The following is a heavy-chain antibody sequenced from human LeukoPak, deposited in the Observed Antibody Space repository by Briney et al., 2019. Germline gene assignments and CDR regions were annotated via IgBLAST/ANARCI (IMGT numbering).Heavy chain of an antibody. CDR1: GGSISSYY. Sequence: PSETLSLTCTVSGGSISSYYWSWIRQPPGKGLEWIGYIYCSGSTNYNPSLKSRVTISVDTSKNQFSLKLSSVTAADTAVYYCARHMWATYYYGSGSYTSMLFDYWGQGTLVTVSS. J-gene: IGHJ4*02. V-gene: IGHV4-59*08. CDR2: IYCSGST. CDR3: ARHMWATYYYGSGSYTSMLFDY. D-gene: IGHD3-10*01.